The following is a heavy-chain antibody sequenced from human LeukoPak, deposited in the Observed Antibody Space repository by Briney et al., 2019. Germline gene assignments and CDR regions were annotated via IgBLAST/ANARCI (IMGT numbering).Heavy chain of an antibody. CDR3: AKQLVATSGEAFDI. D-gene: IGHD5-12*01. V-gene: IGHV3-33*06. CDR2: IWYDGSNK. CDR1: GFTFSSYG. J-gene: IGHJ3*02. Sequence: GGSLRLPCAASGFTFSSYGMHWVRQAPGKGLEWVAVIWYDGSNKYYADSVKGRFTISRDNSKNTLYLQMNSLRAEDTAVYYCAKQLVATSGEAFDIWGQGTMVTVSS.